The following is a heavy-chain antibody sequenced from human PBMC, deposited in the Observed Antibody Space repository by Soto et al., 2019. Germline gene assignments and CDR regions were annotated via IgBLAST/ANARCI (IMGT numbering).Heavy chain of an antibody. V-gene: IGHV1-2*04. J-gene: IGHJ3*02. CDR2: INPNSGGT. CDR1: GYTFTGYY. CDR3: ARPSEDGYNPGSAFDI. D-gene: IGHD5-12*01. Sequence: ASVKVSCKASGYTFTGYYMHWVRQAPGQGLEWMGWINPNSGGTNYAQKFQGWVTMTRDTSISTAYMELSRLRFDDTAVYYCARPSEDGYNPGSAFDIWGQGTMVTVSS.